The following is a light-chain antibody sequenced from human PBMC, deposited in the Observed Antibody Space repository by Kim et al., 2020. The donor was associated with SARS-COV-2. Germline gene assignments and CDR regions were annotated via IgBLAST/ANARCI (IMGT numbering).Light chain of an antibody. CDR2: GAS. CDR3: QQYGSSPGT. CDR1: QSVSSRY. Sequence: SPGDTATLSCRASQSVSSRYFAWYQQKPGQAPRLLIYGASSRATGIPDRFSGSGSGTDFTLTISRLEPEDFAVYYCQQYGSSPGTFGQGTKVDIK. V-gene: IGKV3-20*01. J-gene: IGKJ1*01.